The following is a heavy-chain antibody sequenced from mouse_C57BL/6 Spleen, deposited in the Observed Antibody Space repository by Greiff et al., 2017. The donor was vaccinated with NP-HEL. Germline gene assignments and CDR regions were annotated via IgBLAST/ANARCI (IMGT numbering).Heavy chain of an antibody. CDR3: ARDGNTRRFAY. D-gene: IGHD2-1*01. CDR1: GYTFTDYY. J-gene: IGHJ3*01. CDR2: IYPGSGNT. V-gene: IGHV1-76*01. Sequence: VQLQESGAELVRPGASVKLSCKASGYTFTDYYINWVKQRPGQGLEWIARIYPGSGNTYYNEKFKGKATLTAEKSSSTAYMQLSSLTSEDSAVYFCARDGNTRRFAYWGQGTLVTVSA.